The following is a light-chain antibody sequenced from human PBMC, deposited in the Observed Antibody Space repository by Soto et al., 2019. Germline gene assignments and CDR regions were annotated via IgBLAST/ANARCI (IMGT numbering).Light chain of an antibody. CDR2: AAS. Sequence: AIRMTQSASSFYASTGDRVTITCRASQGISSYLAWYQQKPGKAPKLLIYAASTLQSGVPSWFSGSVSGTEYTLTISRLQSEDFATYACQQDYSYPHTFGQGTKVEIK. CDR3: QQDYSYPHT. V-gene: IGKV1-8*01. CDR1: QGISSY. J-gene: IGKJ1*01.